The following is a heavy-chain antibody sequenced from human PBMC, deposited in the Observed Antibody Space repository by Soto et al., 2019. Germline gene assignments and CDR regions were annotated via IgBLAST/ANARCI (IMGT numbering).Heavy chain of an antibody. CDR2: IYDSGST. CDR3: ARDKATGVFDY. V-gene: IGHV4-31*03. CDR1: GGSVSSGGYY. J-gene: IGHJ4*02. Sequence: QVQLQESGPGLVKPSQTLSLTCTVSGGSVSSGGYYWSWIRQHPGKGLEWIGYIYDSGSTYYNPSLKSRVTISVDTSKNQLSLKLSSVTAADTAVYYCARDKATGVFDYWGQGTLVTGSS. D-gene: IGHD5-12*01.